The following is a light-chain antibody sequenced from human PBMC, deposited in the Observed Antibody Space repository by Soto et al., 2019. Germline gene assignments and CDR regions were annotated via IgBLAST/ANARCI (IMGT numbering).Light chain of an antibody. CDR3: QQYRSWPRT. J-gene: IGKJ1*01. Sequence: IHMTQSPSTLSASVGHRVTIICRASQSISSWLAWYQQKPGKAPKLLIYKASSLESGVPSRFSGSGSGTEFTLTISSLQSEDFAVYYCQQYRSWPRTFGQGTKVDI. V-gene: IGKV1-5*03. CDR2: KAS. CDR1: QSISSW.